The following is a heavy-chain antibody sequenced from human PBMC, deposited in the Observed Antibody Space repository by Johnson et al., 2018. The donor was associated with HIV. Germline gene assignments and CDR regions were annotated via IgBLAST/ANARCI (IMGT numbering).Heavy chain of an antibody. V-gene: IGHV3-30*02. CDR2: RRYDGRNK. Sequence: QVQLVESGGGVVQPGGSLRLSCAASGFTFSSYGMHWVRQAPGKGLEWVAFRRYDGRNKYYVDSVKGRFTISRDNSDNTMYLQMNSLRDEDTAVYYCARAPHDAFDVWGQGTMVTVSS. J-gene: IGHJ3*01. CDR3: ARAPHDAFDV. CDR1: GFTFSSYG.